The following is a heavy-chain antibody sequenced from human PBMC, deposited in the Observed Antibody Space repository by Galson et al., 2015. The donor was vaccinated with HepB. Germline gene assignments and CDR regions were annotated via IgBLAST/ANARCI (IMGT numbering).Heavy chain of an antibody. Sequence: SLRLSCAASGFTFSSYGMHWVRQAPGKGLEWVAVISYDGSNKYYADSVKGRFTISRDNSKNTLYLQMNSLRAEDTAVYYCAKELRWYPTSGGSYWGQGTLVTVSS. D-gene: IGHD4-23*01. CDR3: AKELRWYPTSGGSY. CDR1: GFTFSSYG. CDR2: ISYDGSNK. V-gene: IGHV3-30*18. J-gene: IGHJ4*02.